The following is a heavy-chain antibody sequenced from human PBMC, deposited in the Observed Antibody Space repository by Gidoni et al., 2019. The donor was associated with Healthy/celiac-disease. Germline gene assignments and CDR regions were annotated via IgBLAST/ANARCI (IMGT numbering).Heavy chain of an antibody. CDR3: TTLEWELLLFDY. V-gene: IGHV3-15*01. CDR1: GFTFSNAW. Sequence: EVQLVESGGGLVKPGGSLRLSRDASGFTFSNAWMSWVRQALGKGLEWVSRIKSKTDGGTTDYAAPVKGRFTISRDDSKNTLYLQMNSLKTEDTAVYYCTTLEWELLLFDYWGQGTLVTVSS. D-gene: IGHD1-26*01. CDR2: IKSKTDGGTT. J-gene: IGHJ4*02.